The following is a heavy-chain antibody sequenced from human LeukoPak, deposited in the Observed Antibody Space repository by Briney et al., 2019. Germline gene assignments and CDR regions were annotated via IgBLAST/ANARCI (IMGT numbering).Heavy chain of an antibody. CDR1: GGSISSYY. V-gene: IGHV4-4*07. Sequence: ASETLSLTXTVSGGSISSYYWSWIRQPAGKGVEWIGRIYTSGSTNYNPSLKSRVTMSVDTSKNQFSLKLSSVTAADPAAYYCSREGESGGSCFDYWGQGTLVTVSS. J-gene: IGHJ4*01. CDR3: SREGESGGSCFDY. D-gene: IGHD2-15*01. CDR2: IYTSGST.